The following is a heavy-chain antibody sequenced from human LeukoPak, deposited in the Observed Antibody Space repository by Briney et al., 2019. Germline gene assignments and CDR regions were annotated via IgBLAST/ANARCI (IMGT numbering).Heavy chain of an antibody. CDR3: ARESAMVRGVRSYWFDP. D-gene: IGHD3-10*01. CDR1: GYTFTSYY. V-gene: IGHV1-46*01. J-gene: IGHJ5*02. Sequence: ASVKVSCKASGYTFTSYYMHWVRQAPGQGLEWMGIINPGGGSTSYAQKFQGRVTMTRDTSTSTVYMELSSLRSEDTAVYYCARESAMVRGVRSYWFDPWGQGTLVTVSS. CDR2: INPGGGST.